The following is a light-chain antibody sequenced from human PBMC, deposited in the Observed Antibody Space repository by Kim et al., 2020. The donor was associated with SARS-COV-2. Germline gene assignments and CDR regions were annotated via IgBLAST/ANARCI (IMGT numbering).Light chain of an antibody. CDR3: QQYHNLIT. CDR1: QDIGIH. CDR2: DAS. J-gene: IGKJ5*01. Sequence: SSSVGDRVSIPCQASQDIGIHLNWYQQKPGKAPNLLIYDASNLQTGVPSRFSGSGSGTHFTLTITSLQPEDIATYYCQQYHNLITFAQGTRLEIK. V-gene: IGKV1-33*01.